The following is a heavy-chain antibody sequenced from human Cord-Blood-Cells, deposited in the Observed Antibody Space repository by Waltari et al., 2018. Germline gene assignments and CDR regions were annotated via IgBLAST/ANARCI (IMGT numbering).Heavy chain of an antibody. Sequence: QITLKESGPTLVKPTQTLTLTCTFSGFSLSTSGVGVGWIRQPPGKALEWLALIYWDDDKRYSPSLKSRLTITEDTSKNQVVLTMTNMDPVDTATYYCARQPLGRFYWYFDLWGRGTLVTVSS. V-gene: IGHV2-5*02. CDR2: IYWDDDK. D-gene: IGHD7-27*01. CDR1: GFSLSTSGVG. J-gene: IGHJ2*01. CDR3: ARQPLGRFYWYFDL.